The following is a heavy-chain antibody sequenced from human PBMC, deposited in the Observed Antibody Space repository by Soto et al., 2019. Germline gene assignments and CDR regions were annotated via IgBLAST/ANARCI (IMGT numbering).Heavy chain of an antibody. CDR3: ARVKTGFGEIPFDY. CDR2: INAGNGDT. Sequence: ASVKVSCKASGYTFTSYGMNWVRQAPGQRLEWMGWINAGNGDTKYSQKFQGRVTITRDTSARTAYLELSSLRSEDTAVYYCARVKTGFGEIPFDYWGQGTPVTVSS. CDR1: GYTFTSYG. D-gene: IGHD3-10*01. J-gene: IGHJ4*02. V-gene: IGHV1-3*01.